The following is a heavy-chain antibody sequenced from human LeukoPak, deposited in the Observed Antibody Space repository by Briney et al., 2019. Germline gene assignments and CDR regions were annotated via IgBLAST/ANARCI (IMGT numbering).Heavy chain of an antibody. D-gene: IGHD3-9*01. CDR3: ARTAGPGRYFDWFLSPNWFDP. Sequence: SVKVSCKASGGTFSSYAISWVRQAPGQGLGWMGGIIPIFGTANYAQKFQGRVTITADESTSTAYMELSSLRSEDTAVYYCARTAGPGRYFDWFLSPNWFDPWGQGTLVTVSS. J-gene: IGHJ5*02. CDR1: GGTFSSYA. V-gene: IGHV1-69*13. CDR2: IIPIFGTA.